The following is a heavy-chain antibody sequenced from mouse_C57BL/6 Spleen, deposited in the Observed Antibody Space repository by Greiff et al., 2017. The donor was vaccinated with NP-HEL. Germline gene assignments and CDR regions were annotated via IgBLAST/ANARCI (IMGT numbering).Heavy chain of an antibody. V-gene: IGHV5-17*01. CDR3: ARRDDYGWFAY. Sequence: EVQLVESGGGLVKPGGSLKLSCAASGFTFSDYGMHWVRQAPEKGLEWVAYISSGSSTIYYADTVKGRFTISRDNAKNTLFLQMTSLRSEDTAMYYCARRDDYGWFAYWGQGTLVTVSA. J-gene: IGHJ3*01. D-gene: IGHD2-4*01. CDR2: ISSGSSTI. CDR1: GFTFSDYG.